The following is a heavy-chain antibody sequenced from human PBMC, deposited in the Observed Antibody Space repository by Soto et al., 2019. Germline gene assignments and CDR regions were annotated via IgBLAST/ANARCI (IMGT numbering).Heavy chain of an antibody. CDR3: ARGPGDYVWGSYRSDYFDY. Sequence: SETLSLTCTVSGGSISSGGYYWSWIRQHPGKGLEWIGYIYYSGSTYYNPSLKSRVTISVDTSKKQFSLKLSSVTAADTAVYYCARGPGDYVWGSYRSDYFDYWGQGTLVTVSS. CDR1: GGSISSGGYY. J-gene: IGHJ4*02. CDR2: IYYSGST. V-gene: IGHV4-31*03. D-gene: IGHD3-16*02.